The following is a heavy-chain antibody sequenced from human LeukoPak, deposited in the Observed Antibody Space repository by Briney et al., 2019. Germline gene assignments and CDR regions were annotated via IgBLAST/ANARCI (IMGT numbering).Heavy chain of an antibody. CDR2: ISGSGGST. CDR3: AKGDYYGSGSQYYFDY. CDR1: GFTFSSYA. Sequence: GALRLSCAASGFTFSSYAMSWVRQAPGKGLEWVSAISGSGGSTYYADSVKGRFTISRDNSKNTLYLQMNSLRAEDTAVYYCAKGDYYGSGSQYYFDYWGQGTLVTVSS. J-gene: IGHJ4*02. D-gene: IGHD3-10*01. V-gene: IGHV3-23*01.